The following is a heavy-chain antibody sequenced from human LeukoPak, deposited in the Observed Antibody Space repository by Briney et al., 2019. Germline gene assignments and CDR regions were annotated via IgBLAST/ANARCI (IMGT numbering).Heavy chain of an antibody. CDR2: ISGSGGST. D-gene: IGHD6-6*01. CDR1: GFTFSSYA. J-gene: IGHJ4*02. CDR3: AKRSRSSPEEDYYFDY. V-gene: IGHV3-23*01. Sequence: GGSLRLSCAASGFTFSSYAMSWVRQAPGKGLEWVSAISGSGGSTYYADSVKGRFTISRDNSKNTLYLQMNSLRAEDTAVYYCAKRSRSSPEEDYYFDYWGQGTLVTVPS.